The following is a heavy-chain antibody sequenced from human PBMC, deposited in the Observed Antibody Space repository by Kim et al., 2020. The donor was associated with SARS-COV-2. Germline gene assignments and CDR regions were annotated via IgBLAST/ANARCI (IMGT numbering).Heavy chain of an antibody. CDR3: ARGVAAAASSYYYYGMDV. V-gene: IGHV1-69*13. CDR2: IIPIFGTA. CDR1: GGTFSSYA. Sequence: SVKVSCKASGGTFSSYAISWVRQAPGQGLEWMGGIIPIFGTANYAQKFQGRVTITADESTSTAYMELSSLRSEDTAVYYCARGVAAAASSYYYYGMDVWGQGTTVTVSS. J-gene: IGHJ6*02. D-gene: IGHD6-13*01.